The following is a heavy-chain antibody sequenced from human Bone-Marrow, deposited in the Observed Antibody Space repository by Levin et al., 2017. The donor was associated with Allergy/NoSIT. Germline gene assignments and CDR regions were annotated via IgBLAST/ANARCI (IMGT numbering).Heavy chain of an antibody. J-gene: IGHJ6*04. V-gene: IGHV3-7*04. D-gene: IGHD2-15*01. CDR2: IKQDGSEK. Sequence: GGSLRLSCEVSGFNFINYWMSWVRQTPGNGLEWVANIKQDGSEKYYVDSVKGRFTISRDNAKNSLYLQMDSLRAEDTAVYYCARDFALRGLCSGGSCQPPVWGKGTTVTVSS. CDR3: ARDFALRGLCSGGSCQPPV. CDR1: GFNFINYW.